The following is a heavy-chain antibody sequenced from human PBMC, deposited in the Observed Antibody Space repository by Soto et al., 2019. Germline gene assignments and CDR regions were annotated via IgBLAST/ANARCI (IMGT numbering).Heavy chain of an antibody. CDR3: ARGPKYSPWLYFDY. V-gene: IGHV3-21*01. J-gene: IGHJ4*02. CDR1: GFTFSNSS. CDR2: ISSSSSYI. D-gene: IGHD6-6*01. Sequence: GGSLRLSCAASGFTFSNSSMNWVRQAPGKGLEWVSSISSSSSYIHYADSVKGRFTISRDNAKNSVYLQMNSLRAEDTAVYYCARGPKYSPWLYFDYWGQGTLVTVSS.